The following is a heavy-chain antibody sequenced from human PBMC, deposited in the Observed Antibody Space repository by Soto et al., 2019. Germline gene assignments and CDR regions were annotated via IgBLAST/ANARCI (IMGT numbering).Heavy chain of an antibody. V-gene: IGHV3-30*18. Sequence: QVQLVESGGGVAQPGRSLRLSCAASGFPFSDYGIHWVRQAPGKGLEWVAVISSDGSNEYYADSVKGRFTISRDNSKNTVSLQMNSLTTEDSASYYCAKQISPYCSRVTCYDLYFYYAMDVWGQGTTVTVSS. J-gene: IGHJ6*02. CDR2: ISSDGSNE. CDR1: GFPFSDYG. CDR3: AKQISPYCSRVTCYDLYFYYAMDV. D-gene: IGHD2-2*01.